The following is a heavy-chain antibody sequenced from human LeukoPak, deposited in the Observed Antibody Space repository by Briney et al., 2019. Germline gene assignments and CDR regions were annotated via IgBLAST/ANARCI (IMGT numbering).Heavy chain of an antibody. D-gene: IGHD4/OR15-4a*01. CDR2: ISGSGGST. Sequence: AGGSLRLSCAASGFTFSSYAMSWVRQAPGRGLEWVSAISGSGGSTYYADSVKGRFTISRDNSKNTLYLQMNSLRAEDTAVYYCAKGYGAMGYYYYYMDVWGKGTTVTVSS. V-gene: IGHV3-23*01. CDR1: GFTFSSYA. CDR3: AKGYGAMGYYYYYMDV. J-gene: IGHJ6*03.